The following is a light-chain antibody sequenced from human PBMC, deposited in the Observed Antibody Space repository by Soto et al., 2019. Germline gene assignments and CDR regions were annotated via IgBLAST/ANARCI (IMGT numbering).Light chain of an antibody. V-gene: IGKV3-15*01. Sequence: EIVMTQSPATLSVSPGERVTLSCRASQGVGSTLAWYRQQPGQAPRLLIYDAYIRATGVPARFSASGSGTDFTLTISDVQPEDFALYYCHQRQSWPRTFGQGTKVDIK. CDR1: QGVGST. CDR3: HQRQSWPRT. CDR2: DAY. J-gene: IGKJ1*01.